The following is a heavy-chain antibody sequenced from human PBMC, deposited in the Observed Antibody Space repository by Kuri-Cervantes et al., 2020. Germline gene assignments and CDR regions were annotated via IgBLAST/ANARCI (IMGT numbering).Heavy chain of an antibody. Sequence: SETLSLTCGVSGYSISSGYYWGWIRQPPGKGLERIGSIYHSGRTYFNPSLKSRVSISVDTSKNQFSLNLSSVTAADTAVYYCARGALGRSNGSPGLWGQGTLVTVSS. CDR2: IYHSGRT. CDR3: ARGALGRSNGSPGL. D-gene: IGHD1-26*01. V-gene: IGHV4-38-2*01. J-gene: IGHJ4*02. CDR1: GYSISSGYY.